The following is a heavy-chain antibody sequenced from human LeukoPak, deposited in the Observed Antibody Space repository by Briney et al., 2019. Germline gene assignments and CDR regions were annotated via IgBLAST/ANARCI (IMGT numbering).Heavy chain of an antibody. CDR1: GGSISSGGYS. Sequence: PSETLSLTCAVSGGSISSGGYSWSWIRQPPGKGLEWIGYIYHSGSTYYNPSLKSRVTISVDRSKNQFSLKLSSVTAADTAVYYCARGQKGGDAFDIWGQGTMVTVSS. V-gene: IGHV4-30-2*01. CDR2: IYHSGST. D-gene: IGHD3-16*01. J-gene: IGHJ3*02. CDR3: ARGQKGGDAFDI.